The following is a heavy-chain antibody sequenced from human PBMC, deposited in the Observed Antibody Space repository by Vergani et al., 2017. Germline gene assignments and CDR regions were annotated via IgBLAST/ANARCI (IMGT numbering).Heavy chain of an antibody. J-gene: IGHJ1*01. V-gene: IGHV3-23*01. CDR3: TTAWGLYYLHGEYFQY. CDR2: ISSGGGDI. CDR1: GFTFDTYT. Sequence: QLLESGGGLIQPGGSLRLSCAGAGFTFDTYTMAYVRQAPGKGLEWVATISSGGGDIFYADSVKGRFTISRDNSKNTLFLQMNSLKDEDTAVYYCTTAWGLYYLHGEYFQYWGRGTLVSVSS. D-gene: IGHD3-10*01.